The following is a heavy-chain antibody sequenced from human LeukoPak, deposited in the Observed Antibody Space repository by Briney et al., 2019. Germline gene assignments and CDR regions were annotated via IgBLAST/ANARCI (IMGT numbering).Heavy chain of an antibody. CDR1: GLPIHDYA. Sequence: SLRLSCAASGLPIHDYAMHWVRQAPGKGLEGVSGINWHGLTVDYADSVKDRFTISRDNAKTSLYLQMNSLRTEDTALYYCAKDGGELSLDYWGQGTLVTVSS. CDR3: AKDGGELSLDY. D-gene: IGHD1-7*01. CDR2: INWHGLTV. J-gene: IGHJ4*02. V-gene: IGHV3-9*01.